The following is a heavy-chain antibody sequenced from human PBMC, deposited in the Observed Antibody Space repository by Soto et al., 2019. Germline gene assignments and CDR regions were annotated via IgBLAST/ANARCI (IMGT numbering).Heavy chain of an antibody. CDR3: ARDYGGYSGDAFDI. CDR1: GYTFTTYG. V-gene: IGHV1-18*01. J-gene: IGHJ3*02. Sequence: QVQLVQSGAEVKNPGASVKVSCKASGYTFTTYGISWVRQAPGQGLEWMGWISAYNGNTNYAQKHQGRVTMTTDTSTSRAYMEVRRLRSDATAVYYCARDYGGYSGDAFDIWGQGTMVTVSS. D-gene: IGHD4-17*01. CDR2: ISAYNGNT.